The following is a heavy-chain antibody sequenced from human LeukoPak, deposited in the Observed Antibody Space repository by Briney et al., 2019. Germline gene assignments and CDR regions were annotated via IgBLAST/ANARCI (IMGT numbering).Heavy chain of an antibody. CDR3: ARANGDYVGDFDY. Sequence: ASVKVSCKTSGYTFSRYGFSWVRQAPGQGLEWMGIINPSGGSTSYAQKFQGRVTMTRDTSTSTVYMELSSLRSEDTAVYYCARANGDYVGDFDYWGQGTLVTVSS. D-gene: IGHD4-17*01. CDR2: INPSGGST. CDR1: GYTFSRYG. J-gene: IGHJ4*02. V-gene: IGHV1-46*01.